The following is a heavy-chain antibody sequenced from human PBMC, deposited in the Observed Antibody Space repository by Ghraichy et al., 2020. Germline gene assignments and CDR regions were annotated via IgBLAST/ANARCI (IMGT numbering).Heavy chain of an antibody. CDR2: ISGSGGST. V-gene: IGHV3-23*01. J-gene: IGHJ6*03. CDR3: AKDSLYDILTGYYPSFGYYMDV. Sequence: GGSLRLSCAASGFTFRSYAMSWVRQAPGKGLEWVSAISGSGGSTYYADSVKGRFTISRDNSKNTLYVQMNSLRAEDTAVYYCAKDSLYDILTGYYPSFGYYMDVWGKGTTVTVSS. D-gene: IGHD3-9*01. CDR1: GFTFRSYA.